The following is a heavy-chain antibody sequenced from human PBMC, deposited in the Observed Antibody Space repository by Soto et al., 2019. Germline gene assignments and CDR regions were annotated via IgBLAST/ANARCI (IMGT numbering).Heavy chain of an antibody. V-gene: IGHV3-43D*04. D-gene: IGHD6-13*01. CDR2: ISWDGGST. CDR1: GFTFDDYA. Sequence: LRLSCAASGFTFDDYAMHWVRQAPGKGLEWVSLISWDGGSTYYADSVKGRFTISRDNSKNSLYLQMNSLRAEDTALYYCAKEMVAAAGIYYFYGMDVWGQGTTVTVSS. CDR3: AKEMVAAAGIYYFYGMDV. J-gene: IGHJ6*02.